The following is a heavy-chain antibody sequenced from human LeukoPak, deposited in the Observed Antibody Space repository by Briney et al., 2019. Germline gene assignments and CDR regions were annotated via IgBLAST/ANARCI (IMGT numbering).Heavy chain of an antibody. J-gene: IGHJ2*01. CDR1: GFSVSTKY. CDR3: ARVGDHYHWYLDA. CDR2: LYSGSTT. V-gene: IGHV3-53*01. D-gene: IGHD3-10*01. Sequence: GGSLRLSCEGSGFSVSTKYMNWVRQAPGKGLEWVSILYSGSTTYYTDSVKGRFTVSRDDSKNTLYLHMNSLGVEDTAVYYCARVGDHYHWYLDAWGRGTLVTVSS.